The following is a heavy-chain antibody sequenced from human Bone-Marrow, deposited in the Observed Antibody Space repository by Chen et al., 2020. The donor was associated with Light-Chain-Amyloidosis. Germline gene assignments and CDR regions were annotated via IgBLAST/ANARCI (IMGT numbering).Heavy chain of an antibody. J-gene: IGHJ4*02. CDR2: IIPIFGRT. CDR1: GATFSHYA. CDR3: ARETLASWRPYYFDF. Sequence: VQLVQSGAEVKKPGSSVKVSCEASGATFSHYAFSWVRQAPGQGLEWIGGIIPIFGRTNYAQKFQGRVTITADEATSIAYMELSSLRSDDTAIYFCARETLASWRPYYFDFWGQGTLVTVAS. V-gene: IGHV1-69*01. D-gene: IGHD2-15*01.